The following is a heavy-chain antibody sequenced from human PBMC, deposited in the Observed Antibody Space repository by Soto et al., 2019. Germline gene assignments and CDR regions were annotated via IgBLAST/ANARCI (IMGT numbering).Heavy chain of an antibody. CDR1: GYTFTSYY. V-gene: IGHV1-46*01. J-gene: IGHJ4*02. CDR2: INPSGGST. CDR3: ARRGRRDGYNWAH. Sequence: ASVKVSCKASGYTFTSYYMHWVRQAPGQGLEWMGIINPSGGSTNYAQKFQGRFTITADESTSTAYMELSSLRSEDTAVYYCARRGRRDGYNWAHWGQGTLVTVSS. D-gene: IGHD5-12*01.